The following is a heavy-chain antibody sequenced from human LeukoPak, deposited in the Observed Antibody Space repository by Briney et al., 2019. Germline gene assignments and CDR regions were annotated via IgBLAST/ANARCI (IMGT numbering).Heavy chain of an antibody. V-gene: IGHV3-30*03. CDR2: ISYDGSNK. Sequence: PGGSLRLSCAASGFTFSTDWMNWVRQAPGKGLEWVAVISYDGSNKYYADSVKGRCTISRDTAKNSLYLQMNSLRAEDTAVYYCARDCMGGLDDAFDIWGQGTTVTVSS. CDR1: GFTFSTDW. D-gene: IGHD3-16*01. J-gene: IGHJ3*02. CDR3: ARDCMGGLDDAFDI.